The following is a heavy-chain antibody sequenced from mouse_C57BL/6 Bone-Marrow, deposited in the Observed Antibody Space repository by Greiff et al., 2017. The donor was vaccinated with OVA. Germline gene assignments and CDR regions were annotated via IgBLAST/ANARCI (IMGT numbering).Heavy chain of an antibody. D-gene: IGHD2-2*01. J-gene: IGHJ3*01. CDR2: INSDGGST. V-gene: IGHV5-2*01. CDR3: ADGYDGAWFAY. CDR1: EYEFPSHD. Sequence: EVKVVESGGGLVQPGESLKLSCESNEYEFPSHDMSWVRKTPEKRLELVAAINSDGGSTYYPDTMERRFIISRDNTKKTLYLQMSSLRSEDTALYYCADGYDGAWFAYWGQGTLVTVSA.